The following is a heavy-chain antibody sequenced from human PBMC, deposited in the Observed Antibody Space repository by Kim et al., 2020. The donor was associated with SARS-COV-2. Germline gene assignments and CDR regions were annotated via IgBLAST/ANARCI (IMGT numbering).Heavy chain of an antibody. CDR3: ARDHRARSQYNANMYF. Sequence: SETLSLTCTVSGGPISSYYWSWIRQPPGKGLEWIGYIYYSGSTNYNPSLKSRVTISVDTSKNQFSLMLSSLTAANTAVYSCARDHRARSQYNANMYF. V-gene: IGHV4-59*01. D-gene: IGHD1-20*01. CDR1: GGPISSYY. CDR2: IYYSGST. J-gene: IGHJ2*01.